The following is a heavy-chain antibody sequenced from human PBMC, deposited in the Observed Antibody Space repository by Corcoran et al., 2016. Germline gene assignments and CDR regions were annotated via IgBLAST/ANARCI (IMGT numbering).Heavy chain of an antibody. D-gene: IGHD1-26*01. CDR2: ISAYNGNT. V-gene: IGHV1-18*01. CDR3: AREGMVVLVGATTHGAFDI. J-gene: IGHJ3*02. CDR1: GYTFTSYG. Sequence: QVQLVQSGAEVKKPGASVKVSCKASGYTFTSYGISWVRQAPGQGLEWMGWISAYNGNTNYAQKLQGRVTMTTDTSTSTAYMELRSLRSDDTAVYYGAREGMVVLVGATTHGAFDIWGQGTMVTVSS.